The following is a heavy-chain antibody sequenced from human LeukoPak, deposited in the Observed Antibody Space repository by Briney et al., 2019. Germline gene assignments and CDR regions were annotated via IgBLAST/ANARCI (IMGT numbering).Heavy chain of an antibody. V-gene: IGHV3-30*03. Sequence: GGSLRLSCAASGFTFSSYGMHWVRQAPGKGLEWVAVISYDGSNKYYADSVKGRFTISRDISKNTLYLQMNSLRAEDTAVYYCARDQTKWEPLRRRDYYYMDVWGKGTTVTVSS. CDR2: ISYDGSNK. CDR3: ARDQTKWEPLRRRDYYYMDV. J-gene: IGHJ6*03. CDR1: GFTFSSYG. D-gene: IGHD1-26*01.